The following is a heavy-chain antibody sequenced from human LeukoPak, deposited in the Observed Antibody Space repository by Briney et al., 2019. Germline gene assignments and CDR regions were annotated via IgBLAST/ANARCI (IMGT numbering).Heavy chain of an antibody. CDR3: ARDAKPSSSWYSWFDP. CDR1: GFTFDDYA. D-gene: IGHD6-13*01. J-gene: IGHJ5*02. CDR2: ISGDGSSI. Sequence: GGSLRLSCAASGFTFDDYAVHWVRQAPGKGLEWVSLISGDGSSIYYADSAKGRFAISRDNSKNSLSLQMNSLRTEDTALYYCARDAKPSSSWYSWFDPWGQGTLVTVSS. V-gene: IGHV3-43*02.